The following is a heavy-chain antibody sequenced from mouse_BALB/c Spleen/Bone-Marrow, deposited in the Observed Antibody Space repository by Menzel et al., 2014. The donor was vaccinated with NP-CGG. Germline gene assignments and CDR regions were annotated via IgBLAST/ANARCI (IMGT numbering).Heavy chain of an antibody. D-gene: IGHD4-1*01. CDR2: LYPGDGDT. Sequence: QLQLKESGAELVRPGSSVKFSCESSGYVFSTYWINWVKQRPGQGLEWIGQLYPGDGDTDYNGKFKDKATLTADKSFITAYMQLSSLTSVDSAVYFCARSGLGPYYFVYWGQGTTLTASS. CDR1: GYVFSTYW. V-gene: IGHV1-80*01. J-gene: IGHJ2*01. CDR3: ARSGLGPYYFVY.